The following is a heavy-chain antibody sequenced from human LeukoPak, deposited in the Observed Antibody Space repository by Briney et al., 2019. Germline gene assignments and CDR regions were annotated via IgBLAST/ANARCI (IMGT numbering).Heavy chain of an antibody. D-gene: IGHD3-22*01. Sequence: SETLSLTCTVSGGSISSSSYYWGWFRQPPGKGLEWIGEINHSGSTNYNPSLKSRVTISVDTSKNQFSLKLGSVTAADTAVYYCARGLYYYDSSGYLSRWGQGTLVTVSS. V-gene: IGHV4-39*07. CDR1: GGSISSSSYY. CDR2: INHSGST. CDR3: ARGLYYYDSSGYLSR. J-gene: IGHJ4*02.